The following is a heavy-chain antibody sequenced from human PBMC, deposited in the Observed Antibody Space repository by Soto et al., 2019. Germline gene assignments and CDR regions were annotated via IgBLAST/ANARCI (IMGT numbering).Heavy chain of an antibody. V-gene: IGHV1-8*02. D-gene: IGHD3-10*01. J-gene: IGHJ4*02. CDR1: GYTFTNYP. CDR3: ASPRGNAGVGHDFDF. CDR2: INSNSGNT. Sequence: ASVKVSCKASGYTFTNYPIHWVRQATGQGLEWMGWINSNSGNTNYAQKFQGRVTITRHTSINTAYMELSSQRSDDTAVYYCASPRGNAGVGHDFDFWGQGTLVTVSS.